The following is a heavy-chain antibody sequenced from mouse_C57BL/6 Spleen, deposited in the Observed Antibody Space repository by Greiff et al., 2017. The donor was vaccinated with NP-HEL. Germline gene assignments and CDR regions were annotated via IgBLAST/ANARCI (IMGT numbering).Heavy chain of an antibody. J-gene: IGHJ3*01. V-gene: IGHV1-55*01. D-gene: IGHD2-3*01. CDR2: IYPGSGST. CDR3: ALYDGYYEGWFAY. CDR1: GYTFTSYW. Sequence: QVQLQQPGAELVKPGASVKMSCKASGYTFTSYWITWVKQRPGQGLEWIGDIYPGSGSTNYNEKFKSKATLTVDTSSSTAYMQLSSLTSEDSAVYYCALYDGYYEGWFAYWGQGTLVTVSA.